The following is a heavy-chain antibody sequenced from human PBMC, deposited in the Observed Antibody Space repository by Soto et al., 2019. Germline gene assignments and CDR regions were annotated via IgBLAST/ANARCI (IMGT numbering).Heavy chain of an antibody. CDR1: GIPFSNAC. J-gene: IGHJ6*02. CDR3: TTDSADIVVVPATFGMDV. CDR2: IKSITDGGTT. Sequence: WGSLRLSCAASGIPFSNACMTGVRQAPGKGLEWVGRIKSITDGGTTDYAAPVKGRFTISRDDSKDTLYLQMNNLRTEDTAVYHCTTDSADIVVVPATFGMDVWGQGTTVTVS. V-gene: IGHV3-15*01. D-gene: IGHD2-2*01.